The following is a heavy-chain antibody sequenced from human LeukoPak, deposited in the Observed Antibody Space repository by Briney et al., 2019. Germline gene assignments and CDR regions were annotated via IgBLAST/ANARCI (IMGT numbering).Heavy chain of an antibody. CDR2: IRYDGSNK. CDR3: ARGPNYSFYMDV. V-gene: IGHV3-30*02. J-gene: IGHJ6*03. D-gene: IGHD3-16*01. Sequence: PGGSLRLSCAASGFTFTSYGMHWVRQAPGKGLEWVAFIRYDGSNKYYADSVKGRFTISRDNSKNTLYLQMGSLRAEDTALYYCARGPNYSFYMDVWGEGTTITVSS. CDR1: GFTFTSYG.